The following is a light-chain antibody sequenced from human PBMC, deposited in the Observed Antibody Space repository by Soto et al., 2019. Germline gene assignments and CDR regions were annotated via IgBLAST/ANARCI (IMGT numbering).Light chain of an antibody. CDR3: QQYNDWPPWT. Sequence: DTVMTQSPATLSVSPGERATLSCRASQSVKSNLAWYQQKPGQAPRLLIYGASTRATGIPARFSGSGSGTEFALTISSLQSVDFAVYYCQQYNDWPPWTFGQGTKVDIK. CDR1: QSVKSN. CDR2: GAS. V-gene: IGKV3-15*01. J-gene: IGKJ1*01.